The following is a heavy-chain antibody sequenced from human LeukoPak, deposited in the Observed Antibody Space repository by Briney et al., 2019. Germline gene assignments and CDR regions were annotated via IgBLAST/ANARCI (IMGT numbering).Heavy chain of an antibody. D-gene: IGHD3-9*01. V-gene: IGHV3-30*04. Sequence: GGSLRLSRAASGFTFSSYAIHWVRQAPGKGLEWVAVTSYDGGNKYYGDSVKGRFTISRDNSKSTLYLEVSSLRAEDTAVYYCARGGYFDILTGYYQTQYYYPMDVWGRGTTVTVSS. J-gene: IGHJ6*02. CDR3: ARGGYFDILTGYYQTQYYYPMDV. CDR2: TSYDGGNK. CDR1: GFTFSSYA.